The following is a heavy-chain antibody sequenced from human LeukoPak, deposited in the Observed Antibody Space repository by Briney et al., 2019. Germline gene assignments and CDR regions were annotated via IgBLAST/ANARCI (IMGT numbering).Heavy chain of an antibody. CDR1: GGSFSNGAFC. D-gene: IGHD5-24*01. Sequence: SETLSLTCTVSGGSFSNGAFCWGWVRQPPGTGLEWIGSIFYSGSTYYNRSLTSRATISIDTSNNQFSLKLSSVTAADTAVYYCARQRDMAFDHWGQGTLVTVSS. V-gene: IGHV4-39*01. CDR3: ARQRDMAFDH. CDR2: IFYSGST. J-gene: IGHJ4*02.